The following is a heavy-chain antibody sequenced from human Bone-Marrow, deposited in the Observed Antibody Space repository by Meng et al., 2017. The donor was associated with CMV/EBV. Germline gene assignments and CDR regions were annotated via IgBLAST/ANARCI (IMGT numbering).Heavy chain of an antibody. CDR2: IYYSGST. J-gene: IGHJ5*02. CDR1: GDPISSYY. D-gene: IGHD1-26*01. CDR3: ARDWYSGSGAWSDP. Sequence: SETLSLTCTVPGDPISSYYWSWIRQPPGKGLEWIGYIYYSGSTKYNPSLKSRVTISVDTSKNQFSLKLSSVTAADTAVYYCARDWYSGSGAWSDPWGQGTLVTVSS. V-gene: IGHV4-59*01.